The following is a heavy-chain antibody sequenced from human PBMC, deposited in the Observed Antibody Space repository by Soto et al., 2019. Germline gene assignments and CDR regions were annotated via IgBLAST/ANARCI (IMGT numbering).Heavy chain of an antibody. CDR1: WYTLTGYY. V-gene: IGHV1-2*04. J-gene: IGHJ4*02. CDR3: AVDSSVQYYFDY. D-gene: IGHD3-22*01. CDR2: INPNSGGT. Sequence: ASVKGSCKASWYTLTGYYMHWGRQAPGQGLEWMGWINPNSGGTNYAQKFQGWVTMTRDTSISTAYMELSRLRSDDTAVYYCAVDSSVQYYFDYWGQGTLVTVSS.